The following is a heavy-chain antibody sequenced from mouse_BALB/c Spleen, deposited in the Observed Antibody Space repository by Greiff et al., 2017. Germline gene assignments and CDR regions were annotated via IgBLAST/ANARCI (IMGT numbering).Heavy chain of an antibody. CDR2: ISTYYGNT. CDR1: GYTFTDYA. D-gene: IGHD2-1*01. J-gene: IGHJ3*01. V-gene: IGHV1-67*01. Sequence: VKLQESGPELVRPGVSVKISCKGSGYTFTDYAMHWVKQSHAKSLEWIGVISTYYGNTNYNQKFKGKATMTVDKSSSTAYMELARLTSEDSAIYYCASGNSPFAYWGQGTLVTVSA. CDR3: ASGNSPFAY.